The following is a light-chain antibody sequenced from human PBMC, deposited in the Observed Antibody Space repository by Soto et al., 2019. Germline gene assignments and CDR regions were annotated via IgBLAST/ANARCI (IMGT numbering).Light chain of an antibody. CDR3: SSYTSSSTLEV. V-gene: IGLV2-14*01. CDR1: TNDVGGYNY. J-gene: IGLJ1*01. Sequence: QSVLTQPASVSGSPGQSITISCTGTTNDVGGYNYVSWYQQHPGKAPKLLIFEVSSRPSGVSNRFSGSKSGNTASLTISGLQAEDEADYYCSSYTSSSTLEVFGTGTKVTV. CDR2: EVS.